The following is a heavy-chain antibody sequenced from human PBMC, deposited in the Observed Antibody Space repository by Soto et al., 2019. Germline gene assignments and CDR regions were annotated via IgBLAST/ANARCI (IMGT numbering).Heavy chain of an antibody. J-gene: IGHJ6*02. CDR3: ARRMTTDMSGYYGMDV. CDR2: IYYSGST. Sequence: SLTCTVSGGSISSSSYCWGWNRQPPGKGLEWIGSIYYSGSTYYNPSLKSRVTISVDTSKNQFSLKLSSVTAADTAVYYCARRMTTDMSGYYGMDVWGQGTTVTVSS. V-gene: IGHV4-39*01. CDR1: GGSISSSSYC. D-gene: IGHD4-17*01.